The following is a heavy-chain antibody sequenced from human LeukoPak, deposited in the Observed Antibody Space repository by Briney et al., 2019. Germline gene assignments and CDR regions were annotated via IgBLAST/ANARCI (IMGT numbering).Heavy chain of an antibody. V-gene: IGHV3-23*01. CDR2: SDSGNT. J-gene: IGHJ4*02. CDR1: GFTLSSYA. CDR3: AKAPVTTCRGAYCYPFDY. D-gene: IGHD2-21*01. Sequence: GGSLRLSCAASGFTLSSYAMSWVRQAPGKGLEWVSASDSGNTYHADSVKGRFTISRDSYKNTLFLQMNRLRPEDAAVYYCAKAPVTTCRGAYCYPFDYWGQGTLVTVSS.